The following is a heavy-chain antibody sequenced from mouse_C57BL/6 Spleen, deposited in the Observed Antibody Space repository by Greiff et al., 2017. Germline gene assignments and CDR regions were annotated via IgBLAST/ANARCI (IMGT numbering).Heavy chain of an antibody. CDR1: GYTFTSYW. Sequence: QVQLQQPGAELVMPGASVKLSCKASGYTFTSYWMHWVKQRPGQGLEWIGDIDPSDSYTTSNQKFKGKSTLPVDKSSSTAYMPLSSLTSEDSAVYYSARSESSYDFDYWGQGTTLTVSS. CDR3: ARSESSYDFDY. J-gene: IGHJ2*01. V-gene: IGHV1-69*01. D-gene: IGHD1-1*01. CDR2: IDPSDSYT.